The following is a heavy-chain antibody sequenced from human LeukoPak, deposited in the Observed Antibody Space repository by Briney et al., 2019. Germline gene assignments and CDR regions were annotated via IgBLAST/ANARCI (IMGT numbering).Heavy chain of an antibody. CDR2: ISKRSSYI. Sequence: PGGSLRRSCAASAFTFTGYSMTWVRQAPGKGLEWVSSISKRSSYIYYADSVKGRFTISRDDAKNSLNLQMNSLRAEDTAVYYCARIRDSSSGGGLFDYWGQGTLVTVSS. CDR1: AFTFTGYS. V-gene: IGHV3-21*01. J-gene: IGHJ4*02. D-gene: IGHD6-6*01. CDR3: ARIRDSSSGGGLFDY.